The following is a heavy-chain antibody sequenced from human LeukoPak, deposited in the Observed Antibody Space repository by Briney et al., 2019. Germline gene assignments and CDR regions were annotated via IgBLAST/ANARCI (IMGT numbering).Heavy chain of an antibody. Sequence: PSETLSLTCTVSGGSISSYYWSWIRQPPGKGLEWIGYIYYSGSTNYNPSLKSRVTISVDTSRNQFSLKLSSVTAADTAVYYCASGRAYGSGRLLVGMDVWGQGTTVTVSS. V-gene: IGHV4-59*08. D-gene: IGHD3-10*01. CDR1: GGSISSYY. CDR3: ASGRAYGSGRLLVGMDV. CDR2: IYYSGST. J-gene: IGHJ6*02.